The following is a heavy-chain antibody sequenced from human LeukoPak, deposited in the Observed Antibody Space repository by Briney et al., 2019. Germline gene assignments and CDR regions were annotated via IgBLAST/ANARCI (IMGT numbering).Heavy chain of an antibody. D-gene: IGHD3-10*01. CDR1: GGTFSSYA. CDR3: ARSFWPSMVFDY. V-gene: IGHV1-69*13. Sequence: GASVKVSCKASGGTFSSYAISWVRQAPGQGLEWMGGIIPIFGTANYAQKFQGRVTITADESTSTAYMELSSLRSEDTAVYYCARSFWPSMVFDYWGQGTLVTVSS. CDR2: IIPIFGTA. J-gene: IGHJ4*02.